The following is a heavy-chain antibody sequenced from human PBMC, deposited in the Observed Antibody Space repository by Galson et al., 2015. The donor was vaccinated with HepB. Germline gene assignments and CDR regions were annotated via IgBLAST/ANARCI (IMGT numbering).Heavy chain of an antibody. CDR2: ISPNTGDT. V-gene: IGHV1-2*02. Sequence: SVKVSCKASGYTFTGYYILWVRQAPGQGLEWMGWISPNTGDTNYAPKFQGRVTMTRDTSVTTAYMELSRLTSDDTAVYYCARESITGIGPDYYYHGMDVWGQGTTVTVSS. CDR1: GYTFTGYY. J-gene: IGHJ6*02. CDR3: ARESITGIGPDYYYHGMDV. D-gene: IGHD1-20*01.